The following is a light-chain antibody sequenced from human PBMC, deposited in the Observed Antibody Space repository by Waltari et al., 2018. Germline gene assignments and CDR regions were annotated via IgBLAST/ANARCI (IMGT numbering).Light chain of an antibody. CDR1: SSAVGGYNY. CDR2: DVN. V-gene: IGLV2-11*01. Sequence: QSALTQPRSVSGSPGQSVTISCTGTSSAVGGYNYVSWYQQHPGKAPKLMIHDVNKRPSGVPDRFSGSKSGNTASLTISGLQAEDEADYYCCSYAGSYIFGVFGGGTKLTVL. CDR3: CSYAGSYIFGV. J-gene: IGLJ2*01.